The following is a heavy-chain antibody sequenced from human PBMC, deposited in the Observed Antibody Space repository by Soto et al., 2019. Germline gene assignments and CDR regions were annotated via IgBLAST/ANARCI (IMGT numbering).Heavy chain of an antibody. J-gene: IGHJ4*02. CDR1: GGTFSSYA. CDR3: ASHYDSSGYYYRGLDY. V-gene: IGHV1-69*13. D-gene: IGHD3-22*01. CDR2: IIPIFGTA. Sequence: ASVKVSCKASGGTFSSYAISWVRQAPGQGLEWMGGIIPIFGTADYAQKFQGRVTITADESTSTAYMELSSLRSEDTAVYYCASHYDSSGYYYRGLDYWGQGTLVT.